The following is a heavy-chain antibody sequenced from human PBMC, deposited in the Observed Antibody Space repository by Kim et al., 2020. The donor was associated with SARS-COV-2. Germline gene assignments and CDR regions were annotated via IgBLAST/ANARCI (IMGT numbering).Heavy chain of an antibody. D-gene: IGHD2-21*02. Sequence: SETLSLTCAVYGGSFSGYYWSWIRQPPGKGLEWIGEINHSGSTNYNPSLKSRVTISVDTSKNQFSLKLSSVTAADTAVYYCARATPFEVTYWGQGTLVTVSS. CDR2: INHSGST. CDR1: GGSFSGYY. CDR3: ARATPFEVTY. J-gene: IGHJ4*02. V-gene: IGHV4-34*01.